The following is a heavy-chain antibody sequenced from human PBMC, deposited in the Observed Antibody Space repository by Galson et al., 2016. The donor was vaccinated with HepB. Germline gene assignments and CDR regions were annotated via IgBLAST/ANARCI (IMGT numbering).Heavy chain of an antibody. J-gene: IGHJ3*02. CDR1: DGSIKGYY. V-gene: IGHV4-59*01. D-gene: IGHD3-22*01. Sequence: ETLSLTCTVSDGSIKGYYWGWIRQPPGQGLEWIRYIFYTGNTYYNPSLKSRVTISVDTSKNQFSLNLSSVTAADTAAYYCATLTYYYDSKAGAFDIWGQGTMVTVSS. CDR3: ATLTYYYDSKAGAFDI. CDR2: IFYTGNT.